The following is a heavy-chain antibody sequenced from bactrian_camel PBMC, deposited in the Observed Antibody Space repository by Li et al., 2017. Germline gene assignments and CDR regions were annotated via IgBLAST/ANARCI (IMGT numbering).Heavy chain of an antibody. CDR1: IYTYSSYC. CDR3: VRSRVLSESNCHGDY. CDR2: FDADGST. Sequence: HVQLVESGGGSVQAGGSLRLSCAASIYTYSSYCMGWFRQAPGKEREGVAAFDADGSTSYADSVKGRFTGSRDNAKNTVYLQMNSLKPEDTAVYYCVRSRVLSESNCHGDYWGQGTQVTVS. D-gene: IGHD8*01. J-gene: IGHJ4*01. V-gene: IGHV3S26*01.